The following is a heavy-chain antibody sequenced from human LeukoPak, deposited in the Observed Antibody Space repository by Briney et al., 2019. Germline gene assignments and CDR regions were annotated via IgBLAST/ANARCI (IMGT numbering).Heavy chain of an antibody. Sequence: WASVKVSCKASGYTLTSYGINWVRQAPGQGLEWMGWINTDTGNQMYPQGFAGRFVFSLDTSVSTAYLQISSLRVEDTAVYFCARERWSPAYWGQGTLVTVSS. D-gene: IGHD4-23*01. CDR3: ARERWSPAY. J-gene: IGHJ4*02. V-gene: IGHV7-4-1*02. CDR1: GYTLTSYG. CDR2: INTDTGNQ.